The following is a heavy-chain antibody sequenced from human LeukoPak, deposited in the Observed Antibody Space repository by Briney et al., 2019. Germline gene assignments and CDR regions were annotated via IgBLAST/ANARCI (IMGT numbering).Heavy chain of an antibody. V-gene: IGHV4-61*02. CDR1: GGSISSGSYY. Sequence: TLSLTCTVSGGSISSGSYYWSWIRQPAGKGLEWIGRIYTSGSANYNPSLKSRVTISVDTSKNQFSLKLSSVTAADTAVYYCARYYYGSGSYYNLNRDWFGPWGQGTLVTVSS. J-gene: IGHJ5*02. D-gene: IGHD3-10*01. CDR3: ARYYYGSGSYYNLNRDWFGP. CDR2: IYTSGSA.